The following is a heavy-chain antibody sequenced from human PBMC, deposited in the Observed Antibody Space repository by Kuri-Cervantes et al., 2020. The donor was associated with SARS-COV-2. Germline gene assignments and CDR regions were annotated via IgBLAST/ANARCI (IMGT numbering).Heavy chain of an antibody. D-gene: IGHD4-23*01. V-gene: IGHV4-31*03. CDR2: IFYSGT. J-gene: IGHJ5*02. CDR3: ARIDFGTNSRFGWFDP. CDR1: GGSISSGGYF. Sequence: LRLSCSVSGGSISSGGYFWTWIRQHPGKGLEWIGNIFYSGTYYNPSLKGRVTMSVDTSKNQFSLNLSSVTAADTAVYYCARIDFGTNSRFGWFDPWGQGTLVTVSS.